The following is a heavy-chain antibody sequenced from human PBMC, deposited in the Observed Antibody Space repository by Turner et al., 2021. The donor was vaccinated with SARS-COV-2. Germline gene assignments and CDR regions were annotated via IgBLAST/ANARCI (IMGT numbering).Heavy chain of an antibody. CDR2: ISYTGST. CDR1: GGSISTTNHY. J-gene: IGHJ4*02. CDR3: ARQGGVDY. V-gene: IGHV4-39*01. Sequence: QLQLQESGPGLVKPSETLSLTCAVCGGSISTTNHYWAWIRQPPGKGLEWIGSISYTGSTFYTPTLKSRVTLSMDTSKNHFSLKVTSVTAADTAVYYCARQGGVDYWGQGTLVTVSS.